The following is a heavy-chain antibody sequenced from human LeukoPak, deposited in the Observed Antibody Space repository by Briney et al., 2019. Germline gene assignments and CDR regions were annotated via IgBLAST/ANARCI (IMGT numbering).Heavy chain of an antibody. CDR2: ISGSGGST. V-gene: IGHV3-23*01. D-gene: IGHD3-10*01. Sequence: GGSLRLSCAASGFTFSSYAMSWVRQAPGKGLEWVSAISGSGGSTYYADSVKDRFTISRDNSKNTLYLQMNSLRAEDTAVYYCANSERRTYGSGSYYPFDYWGQGTLVTVSS. CDR1: GFTFSSYA. J-gene: IGHJ4*02. CDR3: ANSERRTYGSGSYYPFDY.